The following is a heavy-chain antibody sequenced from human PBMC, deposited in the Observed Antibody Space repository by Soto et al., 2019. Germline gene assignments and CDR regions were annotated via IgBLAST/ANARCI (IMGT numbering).Heavy chain of an antibody. D-gene: IGHD6-13*01. CDR3: AVVEKVAAAGPAGGFDY. CDR2: ISGYNGNT. J-gene: IGHJ4*02. Sequence: QVQLVQSGAEVKKPGASVKASCKTSGYTFTSYGISWVRQAPGQGLEWMGWISGYNGNTNYAQKLQGRVTMTTDTSTTAAYMELRSLRSDDTAVYFCAVVEKVAAAGPAGGFDYWGQGTLATVSS. CDR1: GYTFTSYG. V-gene: IGHV1-18*04.